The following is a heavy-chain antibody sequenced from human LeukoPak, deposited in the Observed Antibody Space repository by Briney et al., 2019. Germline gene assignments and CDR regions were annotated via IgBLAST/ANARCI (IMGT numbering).Heavy chain of an antibody. CDR3: AFGREVMADARSDY. CDR2: ITGSGAET. Sequence: GGSLRLSCAASGFAFSRYAMTWLRQSPDKGLEWVSAITGSGAETHHADSVKGRFTISRDNHKNTLYLQMNSLRDYDTALYFCAFGREVMADARSDYWGQGTLVTVSS. V-gene: IGHV3-23*01. J-gene: IGHJ4*02. CDR1: GFAFSRYA. D-gene: IGHD2-21*01.